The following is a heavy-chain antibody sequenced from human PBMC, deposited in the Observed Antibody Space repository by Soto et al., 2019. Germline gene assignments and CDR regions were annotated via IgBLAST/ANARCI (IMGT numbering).Heavy chain of an antibody. J-gene: IGHJ6*02. Sequence: GGSLRLSCAASGFTFSSYAMSWVRQAPGKGLEWVSAISGSGGSTYYADSVKGRFTISRDNSKNTLYLQMNSLRAEDTAVYYCAKDYGRYRRLYGMDVWGQGTTVTVSS. CDR1: GFTFSSYA. V-gene: IGHV3-23*01. CDR3: AKDYGRYRRLYGMDV. D-gene: IGHD5-18*01. CDR2: ISGSGGST.